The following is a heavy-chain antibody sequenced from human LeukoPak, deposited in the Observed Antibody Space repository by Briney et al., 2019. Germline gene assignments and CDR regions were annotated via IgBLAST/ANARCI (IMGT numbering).Heavy chain of an antibody. CDR1: GYTFTSYG. CDR2: ISGSKGKT. V-gene: IGHV1-18*01. Sequence: ASVKVSCKASGYTFTSYGISWVRQAPGQGLEWVGWISGSKGKTIYAQKFQGRVTTATDTSTSTVYMEVRSLRSDDTAVYYCARGWKYRFGFYFDYWGQGTLVTVSS. D-gene: IGHD5-18*01. J-gene: IGHJ4*02. CDR3: ARGWKYRFGFYFDY.